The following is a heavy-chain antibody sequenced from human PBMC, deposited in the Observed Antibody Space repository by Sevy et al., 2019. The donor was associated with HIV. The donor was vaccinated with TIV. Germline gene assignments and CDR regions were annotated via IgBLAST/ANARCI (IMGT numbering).Heavy chain of an antibody. J-gene: IGHJ4*02. CDR1: GHTFSDYY. CDR3: ATEYSYDY. CDR2: INSNSGAI. Sequence: ASVKVSCKASGHTFSDYYIQWVRQAPVQGLEWMGWINSNSGAISYAQKFQGRVTMTSETSTSTVYMELSRVRSDDTAVDYCATEYSYDYWGQGTLVTVSS. D-gene: IGHD4-4*01. V-gene: IGHV1-2*02.